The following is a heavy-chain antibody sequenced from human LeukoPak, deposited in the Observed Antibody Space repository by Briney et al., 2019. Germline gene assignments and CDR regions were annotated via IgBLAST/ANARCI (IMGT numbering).Heavy chain of an antibody. V-gene: IGHV5-51*01. CDR3: ARPGSGTIGIDY. Sequence: GESLKISCKTSGYSFTTYWIGWVRQMPGKGLEWMGIIYPGDSDNRYSPSFEGPVTISADRSISTAYLQWTSLKASDTAMYYCARPGSGTIGIDYWGQGTLVTVSS. D-gene: IGHD3-10*01. CDR1: GYSFTTYW. CDR2: IYPGDSDN. J-gene: IGHJ4*02.